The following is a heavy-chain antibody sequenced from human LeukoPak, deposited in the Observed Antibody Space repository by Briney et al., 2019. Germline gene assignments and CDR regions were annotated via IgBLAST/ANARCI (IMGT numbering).Heavy chain of an antibody. CDR2: IYYSGST. CDR3: ARETDYVPYNWFDP. V-gene: IGHV4-39*07. Sequence: PSETLSLTCTVSGGSISSYYWSWIRQPPGKGLEWIGSIYYSGSTYYNPSLKSRVTISVDTSKNQFSLKLSSVTAADTAVYYCARETDYVPYNWFDPWGQGTLVTVSS. J-gene: IGHJ5*02. D-gene: IGHD4-17*01. CDR1: GGSISSYY.